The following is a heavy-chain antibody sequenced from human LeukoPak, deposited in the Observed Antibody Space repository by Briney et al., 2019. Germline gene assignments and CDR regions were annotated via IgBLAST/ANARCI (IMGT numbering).Heavy chain of an antibody. Sequence: KPSETLSLTCTVSGGSISSSRYYWGWIRQPPGKGLEWIGSISYSGSTYYNPSLKSRVTISVDTSKNQFSLKLSSVTAADTAVYYCARQLGSKNAFDIWGQGTMVTVSS. CDR1: GGSISSSRYY. V-gene: IGHV4-39*01. J-gene: IGHJ3*02. CDR2: ISYSGST. CDR3: ARQLGSKNAFDI.